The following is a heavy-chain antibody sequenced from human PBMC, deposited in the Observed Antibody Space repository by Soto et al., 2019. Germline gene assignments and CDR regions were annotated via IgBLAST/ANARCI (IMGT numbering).Heavy chain of an antibody. V-gene: IGHV1-2*04. CDR3: ARGWDTAMVTFYYYGMDV. CDR1: GYTFTGYY. D-gene: IGHD5-18*01. J-gene: IGHJ6*02. Sequence: ASVKVSCKASGYTFTGYYMHWVRQAPGQGLEWMGWINPNSGGTNYAQKFQGWVTMTRDTSISTAYMELSRLRSDDTAVYYCARGWDTAMVTFYYYGMDVWGQGTTVTVS. CDR2: INPNSGGT.